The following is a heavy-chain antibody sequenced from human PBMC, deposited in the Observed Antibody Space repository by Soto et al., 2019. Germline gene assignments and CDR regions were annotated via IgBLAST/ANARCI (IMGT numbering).Heavy chain of an antibody. V-gene: IGHV4-39*01. D-gene: IGHD6-13*01. CDR2: IYYSGST. CDR1: GGSISSSSYY. Sequence: SETLSLTCPVSGGSISSSSYYWGWIRQPPGKGLEWIGSIYYSGSTYYNPSLKSRVTISVDTSKNQFSLKLSSVTAADTAVYYCASPALTAGNFDYWGQGTLVTVSS. CDR3: ASPALTAGNFDY. J-gene: IGHJ4*02.